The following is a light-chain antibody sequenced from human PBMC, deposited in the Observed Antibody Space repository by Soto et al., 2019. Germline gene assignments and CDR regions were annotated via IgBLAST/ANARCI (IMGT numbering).Light chain of an antibody. CDR3: QQYDNLPALLT. J-gene: IGKJ4*01. V-gene: IGKV1-33*01. Sequence: DIQMTQSPSSLSASVGDRVTITCQASRDISNYLNWYQQKPGKAPKLLIYDASNLETGVPSRFSGSGSGTDFTFTISSLQPEDIATYYCQQYDNLPALLTFGGGTKVEIK. CDR2: DAS. CDR1: RDISNY.